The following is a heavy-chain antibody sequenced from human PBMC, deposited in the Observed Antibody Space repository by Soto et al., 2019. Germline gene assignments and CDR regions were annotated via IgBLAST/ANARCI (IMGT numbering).Heavy chain of an antibody. CDR1: GFTFSSYE. D-gene: IGHD5-12*01. J-gene: IGHJ4*02. Sequence: EVQLMESGGGLVQPGGSLRLSCAASGFTFSSYEMNWVRQAPGKGLEWVSYISSSGSTIYYADSVKGRFTISRDNAKNSLYLQMNSLRAEDTAVYYCARVGDGYNPATDYWGQGTLVTVSS. CDR2: ISSSGSTI. V-gene: IGHV3-48*03. CDR3: ARVGDGYNPATDY.